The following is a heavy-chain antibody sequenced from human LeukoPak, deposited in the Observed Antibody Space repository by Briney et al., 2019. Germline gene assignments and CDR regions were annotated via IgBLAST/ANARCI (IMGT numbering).Heavy chain of an antibody. CDR1: GYTFTGQY. J-gene: IGHJ4*02. CDR2: INPNSDDT. Sequence: ASVKVSCKASGYTFTGQYLHWVRQAPGQGLEWMGWINPNSDDTNYAQKFKGRVTLTRDRSINTAYMELSRLRTDDTAVYYCATGSGTYSPDYWGQGTLVTVSS. D-gene: IGHD3-10*01. V-gene: IGHV1-2*02. CDR3: ATGSGTYSPDY.